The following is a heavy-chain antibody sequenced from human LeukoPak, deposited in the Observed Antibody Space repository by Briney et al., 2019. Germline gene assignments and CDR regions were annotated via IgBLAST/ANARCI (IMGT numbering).Heavy chain of an antibody. J-gene: IGHJ4*02. CDR3: ARETDALAPFDY. Sequence: ASVKVSCKASGYTFTGYYMHWVRQAPGQGLEWMGWINPNSGGTNYAQKFQGRVTMTRNTPISTAYMELSSLRSDDTAVYYCARETDALAPFDYWGQGTLVTVSS. V-gene: IGHV1-2*02. CDR1: GYTFTGYY. CDR2: INPNSGGT.